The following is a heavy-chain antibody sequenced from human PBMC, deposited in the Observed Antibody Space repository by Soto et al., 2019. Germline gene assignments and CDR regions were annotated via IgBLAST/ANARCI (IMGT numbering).Heavy chain of an antibody. V-gene: IGHV1-2*02. CDR2: INPATGAA. CDR1: GYPVTAYY. J-gene: IGHJ3*02. Sequence: QLHLVQSGAVVKKPGASVTVSCSASGYPVTAYYMHWVRQAPGRGLEWMGGINPATGAAKYTQTFQGRVTMTREPATREVFRELRGLTSVDPAVFYCARGGGVGVAGSAAFDMWGQGTLVTVSS. CDR3: ARGGGVGVAGSAAFDM. D-gene: IGHD3-3*01.